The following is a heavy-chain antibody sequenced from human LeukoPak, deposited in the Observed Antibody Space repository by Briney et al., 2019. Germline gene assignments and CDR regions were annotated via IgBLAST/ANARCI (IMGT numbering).Heavy chain of an antibody. J-gene: IGHJ4*02. CDR1: GGSISSSSYY. CDR2: IYYSGST. D-gene: IGHD3-22*01. Sequence: SETLSLTCTVSGGSISSSSYYWGWIRQPPGTGLEWIGSIYYSGSTYYNPSLKSRVTISVDTSKNQFSLKLSSVTAADTAVYYCARASSYDSSAIHWGQGTLVTVSS. V-gene: IGHV4-39*07. CDR3: ARASSYDSSAIH.